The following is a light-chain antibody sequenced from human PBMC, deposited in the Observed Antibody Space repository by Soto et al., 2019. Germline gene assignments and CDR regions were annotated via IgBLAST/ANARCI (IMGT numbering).Light chain of an antibody. CDR3: LQDYNYPLT. Sequence: AIQMTQSPSSLSASVGDRVTITCRASQGIRNDLGWYQQKPGKAHKLLIYAASSLQSGVTSRFSGSGSGTDFTLTISSLQPEDFATYYCLQDYNYPLTFGGGTKVEIK. J-gene: IGKJ4*01. CDR1: QGIRND. V-gene: IGKV1-6*01. CDR2: AAS.